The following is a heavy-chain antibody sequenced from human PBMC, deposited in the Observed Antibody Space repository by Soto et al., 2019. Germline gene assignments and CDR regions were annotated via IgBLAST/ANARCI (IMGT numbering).Heavy chain of an antibody. J-gene: IGHJ4*02. Sequence: QITLKESGPTLVKPTQTITLTCTFSGFSLSSTRVAVGWIRQPPGKALEWLALIYWDDDKRYSSFLKSMLTITNDTSKNHVVLTMSKMDPVDTARYYCAHIVVAGLGYDFDYWGQGTLVTVSS. V-gene: IGHV2-5*02. CDR2: IYWDDDK. CDR3: AHIVVAGLGYDFDY. D-gene: IGHD6-19*01. CDR1: GFSLSSTRVA.